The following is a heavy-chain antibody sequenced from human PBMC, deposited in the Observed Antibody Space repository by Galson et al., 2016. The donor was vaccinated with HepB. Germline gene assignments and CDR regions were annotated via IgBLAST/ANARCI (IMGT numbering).Heavy chain of an antibody. CDR2: INHRGST. D-gene: IGHD1-7*01. Sequence: ETLSLTCAVYGGSFSNYYWSWIRQPPGKGLEWIGEINHRGSTNYNPSLESRVTISVDTSKNQFSLRLSSVTAADTAVYYCARRTRYNWNYGSFYYGMDVWGQGTSVTVSS. CDR3: ARRTRYNWNYGSFYYGMDV. V-gene: IGHV4-34*01. CDR1: GGSFSNYY. J-gene: IGHJ6*02.